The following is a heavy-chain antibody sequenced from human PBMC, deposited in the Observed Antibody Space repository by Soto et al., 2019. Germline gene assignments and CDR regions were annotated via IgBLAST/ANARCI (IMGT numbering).Heavy chain of an antibody. J-gene: IGHJ6*02. D-gene: IGHD2-2*01. CDR2: VSASGGTA. CDR1: GFRFNNYA. V-gene: IGHV3-23*01. Sequence: LRLSCAASGFRFNNYAMSWVRQAPGKGLEWVSAVSASGGTAYYADSVRGRFTISRDRSNNTLYLQMNSLRADDTAVYYCAKGRAVIPAAKFYYGLDVWGQGTTVTVSS. CDR3: AKGRAVIPAAKFYYGLDV.